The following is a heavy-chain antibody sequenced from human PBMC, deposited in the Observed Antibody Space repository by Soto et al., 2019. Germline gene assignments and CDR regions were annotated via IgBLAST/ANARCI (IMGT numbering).Heavy chain of an antibody. J-gene: IGHJ4*02. Sequence: QVRLQESGPGLVKPSETLSLTCTVSGASISSYYWSWIRQPPGKGLEWIGYIYYNGTTNYNPSLKSRGFISIDTSKSQFFLKLSSVTAADTAVYYCAGDRGAAPIDHWGQGTLVTVFS. CDR3: AGDRGAAPIDH. CDR1: GASISSYY. CDR2: IYYNGTT. D-gene: IGHD6-6*01. V-gene: IGHV4-59*01.